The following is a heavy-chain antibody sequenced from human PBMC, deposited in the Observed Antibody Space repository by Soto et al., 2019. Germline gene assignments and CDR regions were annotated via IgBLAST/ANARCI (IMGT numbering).Heavy chain of an antibody. CDR3: ARRHGSWFDY. J-gene: IGHJ4*02. CDR2: IYYSGST. V-gene: IGHV4-59*08. CDR1: GGSISSYY. Sequence: ETLSLTCTVSGGSISSYYWSWIRQPPGKGLEWIGYIYYSGSTNYNPSLKSRVTISVDTSKNQFSLKLSSVTAADTAVYYCARRHGSWFDYWGQGTLVTVSS.